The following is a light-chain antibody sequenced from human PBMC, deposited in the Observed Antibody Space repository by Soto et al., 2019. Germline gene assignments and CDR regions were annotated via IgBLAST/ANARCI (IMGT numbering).Light chain of an antibody. CDR2: AAS. CDR1: QGIGND. J-gene: IGKJ1*01. CDR3: QQYNSYSRT. Sequence: IQLTQSPSSLSASVGDRVTISCRASQGIGNDLAWYQQKPGKAPRLLIFAASNLQSGVPSRFSGSGSGTEFTLTITSLQPDDFATYYCQQYNSYSRTFGQGTKVDIK. V-gene: IGKV1-17*01.